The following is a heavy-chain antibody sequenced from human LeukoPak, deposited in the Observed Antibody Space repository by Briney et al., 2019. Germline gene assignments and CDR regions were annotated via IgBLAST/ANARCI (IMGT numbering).Heavy chain of an antibody. CDR2: IYYSGST. D-gene: IGHD3-22*01. CDR1: GGSISSGDYY. V-gene: IGHV4-30-4*01. Sequence: PSETLSLTCTVSGGSISSGDYYWRWIRQPPGKGLEWIGYIYYSGSTYYNPSLKSRVTISVDTSKNQFALKLSSVPAADTAVYYCARGLDYDSSGYYDYWGQGTLVTVSS. CDR3: ARGLDYDSSGYYDY. J-gene: IGHJ4*02.